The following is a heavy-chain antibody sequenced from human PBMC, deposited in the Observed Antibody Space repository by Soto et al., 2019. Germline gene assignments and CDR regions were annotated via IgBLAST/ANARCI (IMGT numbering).Heavy chain of an antibody. CDR1: GFTFSSYA. D-gene: IGHD6-13*01. V-gene: IGHV3-30-3*01. CDR3: ARYRYSSNCYLRHNGFDT. Sequence: QVQLVESGGGVVQPGRSLRLSCAASGFTFSSYAMHWVRQAPGKGLEWVAVISYDGSNKYYADSVKGRFTISRDNSKNTLYLQMNGLRAEDTAVYYCARYRYSSNCYLRHNGFDTWGQGTLVTVSS. J-gene: IGHJ5*02. CDR2: ISYDGSNK.